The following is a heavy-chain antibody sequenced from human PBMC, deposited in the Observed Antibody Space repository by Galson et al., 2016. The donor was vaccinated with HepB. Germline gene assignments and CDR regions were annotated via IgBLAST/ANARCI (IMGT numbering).Heavy chain of an antibody. CDR1: GFTFSNYA. CDR3: ARDLTGTYGMDV. D-gene: IGHD1-7*01. V-gene: IGHV3-23*01. CDR2: ISGSGDST. J-gene: IGHJ6*02. Sequence: SLRLSCAASGFTFSNYAMTWVRQAPGKGLKWVSGISGSGDSTYSADSVKGRFTISRDNSKNTLYLQMNSLTTEDTAVYFCARDLTGTYGMDVWGQGTTVTVSS.